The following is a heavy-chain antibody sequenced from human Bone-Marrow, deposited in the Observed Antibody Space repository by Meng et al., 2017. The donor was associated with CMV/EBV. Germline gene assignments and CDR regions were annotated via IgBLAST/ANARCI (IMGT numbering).Heavy chain of an antibody. D-gene: IGHD2-2*02. V-gene: IGHV3-23*01. CDR1: GFTFSNAW. Sequence: GGSLRLSCAASGFTFSNAWMSWVRQAPGKGLEWVSAISGSGGSTYYADSVKGRFTISRDNSKNTLYLQMNSLRAEDTAVYYCAKGNDIVVVPAAIRVPDFDYWGQGTLVTVSS. CDR2: ISGSGGST. J-gene: IGHJ4*02. CDR3: AKGNDIVVVPAAIRVPDFDY.